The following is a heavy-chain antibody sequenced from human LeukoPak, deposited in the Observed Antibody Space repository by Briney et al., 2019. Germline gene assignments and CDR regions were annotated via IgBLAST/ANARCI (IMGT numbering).Heavy chain of an antibody. CDR2: IYHSGST. J-gene: IGHJ5*02. Sequence: PSETLSLTCAVSGGSISSGGYSWSWIRQPPGKGLEWIGYIYHSGSTYYNPSLKSRVTISVDRSKSQFSLKLSSVTAADTAVYYCARGPSPTNWFDPWGQGTLVTVSS. CDR3: ARGPSPTNWFDP. V-gene: IGHV4-30-2*01. D-gene: IGHD1-26*01. CDR1: GGSISSGGYS.